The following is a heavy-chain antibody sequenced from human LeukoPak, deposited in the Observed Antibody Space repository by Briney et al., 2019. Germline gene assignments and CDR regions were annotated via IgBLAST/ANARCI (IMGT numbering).Heavy chain of an antibody. Sequence: ASVKVSWQASGYIFTGYYIDWERQPAGQGREWMGWINPNSGGTNYAQKFQGRVTMTRDTSISTAYMELSRLTSDDTAVYYCARDTRTSLVYYYMDVWGKGTTVTVSS. CDR3: ARDTRTSLVYYYMDV. D-gene: IGHD2-15*01. CDR2: INPNSGGT. J-gene: IGHJ6*03. CDR1: GYIFTGYY. V-gene: IGHV1-2*02.